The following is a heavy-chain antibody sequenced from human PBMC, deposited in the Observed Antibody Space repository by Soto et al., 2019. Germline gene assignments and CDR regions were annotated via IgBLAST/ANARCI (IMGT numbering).Heavy chain of an antibody. V-gene: IGHV1-69*05. Sequence: QVQLVQSGAEVKKPGSSVKVSCKASGGTFSSYAISWVRQAPGQGLEWMGGIIPIFGTANYAQKFQGRVTITTDESTSTAYMELSSLRSEDTAVYYCARDRYYYSSGSYSWFDPWGQGTLVTVSS. CDR3: ARDRYYYSSGSYSWFDP. CDR2: IIPIFGTA. CDR1: GGTFSSYA. D-gene: IGHD3-10*01. J-gene: IGHJ5*02.